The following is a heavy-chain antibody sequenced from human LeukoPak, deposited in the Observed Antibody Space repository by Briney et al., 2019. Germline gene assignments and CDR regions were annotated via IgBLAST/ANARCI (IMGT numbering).Heavy chain of an antibody. CDR3: ARSITMVRGVIIYYYYGMDV. D-gene: IGHD3-10*01. CDR2: MNPNSGNT. J-gene: IGHJ6*02. CDR1: GYTFTSYD. Sequence: ASVKVSCKASGYTFTSYDINWERQATGQGLGWMGWMNPNSGNTGYAQKFQGRVTITRNTSISTAYMELSSLRSEDTAVYYCARSITMVRGVIIYYYYGMDVWGQGTTVTVSS. V-gene: IGHV1-8*03.